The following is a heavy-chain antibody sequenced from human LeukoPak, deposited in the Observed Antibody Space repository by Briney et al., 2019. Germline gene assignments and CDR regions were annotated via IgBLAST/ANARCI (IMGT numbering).Heavy chain of an antibody. V-gene: IGHV1-69*13. Sequence: GASVKVSCKASGYTFTSYDINWVRQATGQGLEWMGGIIPIFGTANYAQKFQGRVTITADESTSTAYMELSSLRSEDTAVYYCARRVTMDPYPNWFDPWGQGTLVTVSS. D-gene: IGHD3-10*01. CDR1: GYTFTSYD. CDR2: IIPIFGTA. CDR3: ARRVTMDPYPNWFDP. J-gene: IGHJ5*02.